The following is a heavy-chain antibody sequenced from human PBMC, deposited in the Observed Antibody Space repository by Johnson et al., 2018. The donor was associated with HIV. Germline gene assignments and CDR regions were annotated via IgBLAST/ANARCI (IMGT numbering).Heavy chain of an antibody. D-gene: IGHD6-13*01. CDR1: GFTFSSYA. CDR3: ARDVGITTAGGAFDI. Sequence: QMMLVESGGGLVQPGESLRLSCAASGFTFSSYAMHWVRQAPGKGLEWVAVISYDGSNKYYADSVKGRFTISRDNSKNTLYLQMNSLRAEDTALYYCARDVGITTAGGAFDIWGQGTMVTVSS. V-gene: IGHV3-30-3*01. CDR2: ISYDGSNK. J-gene: IGHJ3*02.